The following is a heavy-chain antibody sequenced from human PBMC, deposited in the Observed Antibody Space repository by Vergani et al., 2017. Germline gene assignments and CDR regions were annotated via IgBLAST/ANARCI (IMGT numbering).Heavy chain of an antibody. CDR2: IYSKGRT. V-gene: IGHV4-59*01. D-gene: IGHD6-13*01. CDR1: VGALNTYY. Sequence: QVQLEESGPGLVKPSETLSLTCTVSVGALNTYYWSWNRHSPVKGLEWIGYIYSKGRTNYNPSLNRRGHMSVDTSKNQFSLKLRSVTAADTAVYFCARVMYSEDASTGVRRDGMELWG. J-gene: IGHJ6*02. CDR3: ARVMYSEDASTGVRRDGMEL.